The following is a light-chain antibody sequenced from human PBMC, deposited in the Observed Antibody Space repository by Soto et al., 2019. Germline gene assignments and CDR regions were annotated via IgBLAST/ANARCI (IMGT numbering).Light chain of an antibody. J-gene: IGLJ1*01. CDR3: KSYAGSNTYV. CDR2: EVV. Sequence: QSVLTQPPSASGSPEQSVTISCTGTKSDIGVYDFVSWYQHHPGKAPRLIIYEVVQRPSGVPDRFSGSKSGNTASLTVSGLQAADEADYFCKSYAGSNTYVFGSGTKVTVL. V-gene: IGLV2-8*01. CDR1: KSDIGVYDF.